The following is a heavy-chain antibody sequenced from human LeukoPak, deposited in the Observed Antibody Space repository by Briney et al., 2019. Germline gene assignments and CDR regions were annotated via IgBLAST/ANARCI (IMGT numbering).Heavy chain of an antibody. CDR2: ISYDGSNK. D-gene: IGHD4-17*01. V-gene: IGHV3-30-3*02. CDR3: AKRILDYGEEGDY. CDR1: GFTFSSYA. J-gene: IGHJ4*02. Sequence: GGSLRLSCAASGFTFSSYAMSWVRQAPGKGLEWVAVISYDGSNKYYADSVKGRFTISRDNSKNTLYLQMNSLRAEDTAVYYCAKRILDYGEEGDYWGQGTLVTVSS.